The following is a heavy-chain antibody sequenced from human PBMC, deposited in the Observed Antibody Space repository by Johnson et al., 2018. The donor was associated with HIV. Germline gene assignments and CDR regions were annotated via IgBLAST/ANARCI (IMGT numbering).Heavy chain of an antibody. Sequence: VQLVESGGGLVQPGGSLKLSCAASGFTFSGSAMHWVRQAPGKGLEWVANIKQDGSEKYYVDSVKGRFTISRDNSKNTLYLQMNSLRAEDTAVYYCARDLAGHNAFDIWGQGTMVTVSS. CDR1: GFTFSGSA. V-gene: IGHV3-7*03. D-gene: IGHD6-19*01. J-gene: IGHJ3*02. CDR2: IKQDGSEK. CDR3: ARDLAGHNAFDI.